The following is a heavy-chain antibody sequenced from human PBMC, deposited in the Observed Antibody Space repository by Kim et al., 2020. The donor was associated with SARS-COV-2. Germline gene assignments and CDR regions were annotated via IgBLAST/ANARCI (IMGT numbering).Heavy chain of an antibody. J-gene: IGHJ6*02. D-gene: IGHD3-10*01. CDR3: ARHYYGSGSYNPAYYYYGMDV. CDR1: GFTFSSYS. V-gene: IGHV3-21*01. CDR2: ISSSSSYI. Sequence: GGSLRLSCAASGFTFSSYSMNWVRQAPGKGLEWVSSISSSSSYIYYADSVKGRFTISRDNAKNSLYLQMNSLRAEDTAVYYCARHYYGSGSYNPAYYYYGMDVWGQGTTVTVSS.